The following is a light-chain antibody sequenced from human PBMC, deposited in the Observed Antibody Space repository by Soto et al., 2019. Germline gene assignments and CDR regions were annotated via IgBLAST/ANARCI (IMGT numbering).Light chain of an antibody. J-gene: IGKJ1*01. V-gene: IGKV1-39*01. CDR1: QSISTY. Sequence: DIQMTQSPSSLSASVGDRVTITCQASQSISTYFNWYQQKPGKAPKLLIYAASSLQSGVPSRFSGSGSGTYFTLTISSLQPEDFATYYCQQSYNTPRTFGQGTKVEIK. CDR2: AAS. CDR3: QQSYNTPRT.